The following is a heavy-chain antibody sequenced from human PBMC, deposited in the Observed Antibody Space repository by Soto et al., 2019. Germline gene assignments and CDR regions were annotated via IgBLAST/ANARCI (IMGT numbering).Heavy chain of an antibody. J-gene: IGHJ4*02. Sequence: PGGSLRLSCAASGFTFSSYWMHWVRQAPGKGLEWVSAIGTAGDTYYPGSVKGRFTISRENAKNSLYLQMNSLRAEDTAVYYCARAHPGPTSMVRGSYDYWGQGTLVTVSS. CDR2: IGTAGDT. V-gene: IGHV3-13*01. CDR3: ARAHPGPTSMVRGSYDY. D-gene: IGHD3-10*01. CDR1: GFTFSSYW.